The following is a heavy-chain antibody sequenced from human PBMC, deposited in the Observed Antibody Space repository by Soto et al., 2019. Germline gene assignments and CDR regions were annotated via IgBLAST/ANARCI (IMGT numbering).Heavy chain of an antibody. J-gene: IGHJ4*02. V-gene: IGHV1-46*01. D-gene: IGHD1-26*01. CDR2: INPSGGGT. Sequence: QVQLVQSGAEVKKPGASVKVSCKASGFTFINYYMQWVRQAPGQGLEWMGIINPSGGGTSYAQNFQGRVTMTRDTSTSTVYMELRNLRSEDTAVYYCARDLSGTSFGPLGYWGQGTLVTVSS. CDR1: GFTFINYY. CDR3: ARDLSGTSFGPLGY.